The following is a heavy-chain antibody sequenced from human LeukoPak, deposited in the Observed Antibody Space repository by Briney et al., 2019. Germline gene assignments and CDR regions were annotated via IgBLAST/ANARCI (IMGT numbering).Heavy chain of an antibody. CDR1: GFSISSYD. D-gene: IGHD3/OR15-3a*01. J-gene: IGHJ4*02. Sequence: PGGSLRLSCAASGFSISSYDMHWVRQVTGKGPEWVSGITSDHDTYYAGSVEGRFTISRENAENFLYLQMNSLRAGDTAVYYCARGLLDWYPEKLFDLWGQGTLVTVSP. V-gene: IGHV3-13*01. CDR3: ARGLLDWYPEKLFDL. CDR2: ITSDHDT.